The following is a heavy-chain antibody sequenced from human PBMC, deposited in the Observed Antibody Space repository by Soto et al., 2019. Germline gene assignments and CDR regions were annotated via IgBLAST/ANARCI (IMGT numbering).Heavy chain of an antibody. CDR1: GFTFRSYS. V-gene: IGHV3-21*01. CDR2: ISGSTTYI. CDR3: ARDTGGTAMGKLGFDY. Sequence: EVQLVESGGGLVKPGGSLRLSCAASGFTFRSYSMNWVRQAPGKGLEWVSSISGSTTYIYYADSVKGRFTISRDNAKNSLYLQMNSLRAEDTAVYYCARDTGGTAMGKLGFDYWGQGTLVTVSS. D-gene: IGHD5-18*01. J-gene: IGHJ4*02.